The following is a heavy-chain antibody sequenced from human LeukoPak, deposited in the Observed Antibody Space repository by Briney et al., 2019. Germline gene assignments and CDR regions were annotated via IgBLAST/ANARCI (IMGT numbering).Heavy chain of an antibody. J-gene: IGHJ4*02. V-gene: IGHV1-2*02. Sequence: GASVKVSCRTSGYTFTNYYIHWVRQAPGQGLEWMGWINPNSGGTNYAQKFQGRVTMTGDTSISTAYMELSRLSSDDTAIYYCAGRPDTAIVPIFDYWGQGTLVTVSS. CDR2: INPNSGGT. CDR3: AGRPDTAIVPIFDY. CDR1: GYTFTNYY. D-gene: IGHD5-18*01.